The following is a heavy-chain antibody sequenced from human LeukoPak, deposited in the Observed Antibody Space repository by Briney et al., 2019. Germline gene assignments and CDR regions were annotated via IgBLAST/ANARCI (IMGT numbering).Heavy chain of an antibody. J-gene: IGHJ6*04. CDR1: GFTFSSYS. CDR3: ARADIVVVPAATHYYYYGMDV. D-gene: IGHD2-2*01. CDR2: ISSSSSYI. V-gene: IGHV3-21*01. Sequence: GGSLRLSCAASGFTFSSYSMNWVRQAPGKGLEWVSSISSSSSYIYYADSVKCRFTIPRDNAKNSLYLQMNSLRAEDTAVYYCARADIVVVPAATHYYYYGMDVWGKGTTVTVSS.